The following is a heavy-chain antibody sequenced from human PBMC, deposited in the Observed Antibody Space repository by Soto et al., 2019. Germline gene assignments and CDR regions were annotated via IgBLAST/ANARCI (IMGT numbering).Heavy chain of an antibody. Sequence: RLSCAASGFTFTSYVMTWVRQAPGKGLEWVSAISADGGSTYYAESVKGRFTISRDNPKNTLYLQMNTLRADDTAVYYCAKSGVVATLEYFDSWGQGILVTVSS. D-gene: IGHD5-12*01. CDR3: AKSGVVATLEYFDS. CDR1: GFTFTSYV. CDR2: ISADGGST. V-gene: IGHV3-23*01. J-gene: IGHJ4*02.